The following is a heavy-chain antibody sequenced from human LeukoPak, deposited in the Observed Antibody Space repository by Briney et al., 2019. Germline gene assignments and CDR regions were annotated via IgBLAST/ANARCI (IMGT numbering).Heavy chain of an antibody. Sequence: PGGSLRLSCAASGFTFSSYWMHWVRQAPGKGLVWVSRINSDGSSTSYADSVKGRFTISRDNAKNTLYLQMNSLRDEDTAFYYCTRDRTSVTLFDYWGHGTLVTVSS. D-gene: IGHD4-17*01. CDR3: TRDRTSVTLFDY. V-gene: IGHV3-74*01. CDR2: INSDGSST. J-gene: IGHJ4*01. CDR1: GFTFSSYW.